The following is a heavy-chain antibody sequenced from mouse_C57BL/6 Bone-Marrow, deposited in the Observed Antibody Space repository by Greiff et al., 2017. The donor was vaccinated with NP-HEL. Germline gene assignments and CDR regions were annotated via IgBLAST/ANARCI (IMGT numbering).Heavy chain of an antibody. J-gene: IGHJ4*01. CDR1: GFTFTDYY. V-gene: IGHV7-3*01. CDR2: IRNKANGYTI. Sequence: EVMLVESGGGLVQPGGSLSLSCAASGFTFTDYYMSWVRQPPGKALEWVGFIRNKANGYTIEYSASVKGRFTISRDNTQSILYLQMNALRAEDSATDYCARSIYCDYADEPFYVMDYWGQGTSVTVSS. D-gene: IGHD2-4*01. CDR3: ARSIYCDYADEPFYVMDY.